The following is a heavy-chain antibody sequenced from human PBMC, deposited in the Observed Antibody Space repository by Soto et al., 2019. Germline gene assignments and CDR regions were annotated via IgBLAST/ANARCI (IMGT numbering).Heavy chain of an antibody. D-gene: IGHD2-15*01. CDR1: GFSLTTTRMG. V-gene: IGHV2-5*02. CDR2: IYWDDDK. CDR3: AHAGDFDLLSFDR. J-gene: IGHJ4*02. Sequence: QITLKESGPPLVRPAQTLTLTCAFSGFSLTTTRMGVAWIRQPPGKALEWLALIYWDDDKRYSPSLKNRLTVSKDTSPNRVVLTITNISPDDTGTYFCAHAGDFDLLSFDRWGPGTLVPVSS.